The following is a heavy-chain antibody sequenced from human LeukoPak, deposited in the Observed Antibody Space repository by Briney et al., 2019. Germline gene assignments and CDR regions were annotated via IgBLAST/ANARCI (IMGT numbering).Heavy chain of an antibody. CDR1: GYTFTGYY. J-gene: IGHJ5*02. V-gene: IGHV1-2*02. D-gene: IGHD1-1*01. Sequence: ASVKVSCKASGYTFTGYYMHWVRQAPGQGLEWMGWINPNSGGTNYAQKFQGRVTMTRDTSISTAYMELSRLRSDATAVYYCARERRTGNWFDPWGQGTLVTVSS. CDR3: ARERRTGNWFDP. CDR2: INPNSGGT.